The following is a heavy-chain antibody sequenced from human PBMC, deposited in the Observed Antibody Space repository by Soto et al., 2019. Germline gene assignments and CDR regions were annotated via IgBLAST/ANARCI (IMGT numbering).Heavy chain of an antibody. CDR2: MNPHGNEK. Sequence: HPGGSLRLSCGASGFSFSSDWMSWVRQAPGTGLEWVANMNPHGNEKYYVDSVKGRFTISRDNAKNLLYLQMNSLREEDTAIYFCARMGVSHAFDNWGQGALVTAPQ. D-gene: IGHD2-8*01. CDR1: GFSFSSDW. V-gene: IGHV3-7*01. CDR3: ARMGVSHAFDN. J-gene: IGHJ4*02.